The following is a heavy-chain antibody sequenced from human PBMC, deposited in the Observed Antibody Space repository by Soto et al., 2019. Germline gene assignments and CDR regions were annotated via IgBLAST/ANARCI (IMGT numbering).Heavy chain of an antibody. Sequence: VQLLESGGGLVQPGGSLRLSCAASGITFSSYAMSWVRQAPGKGLEWVSAISGSGGSTYYADSVKGRFTISRDNSKNTLYLQMNSLRAEDTAVYYCAKDNDFWSGPDYFDYWGQGTLVTVSS. CDR1: GITFSSYA. CDR2: ISGSGGST. J-gene: IGHJ4*02. V-gene: IGHV3-23*01. CDR3: AKDNDFWSGPDYFDY. D-gene: IGHD3-3*01.